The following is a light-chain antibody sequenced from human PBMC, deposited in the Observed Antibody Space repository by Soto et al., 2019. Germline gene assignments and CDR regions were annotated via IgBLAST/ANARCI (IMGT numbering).Light chain of an antibody. V-gene: IGLV1-51*01. CDR1: SSNIGKNY. Sequence: QSVLTQPPSVSAAPGLKVTISCSGASSNIGKNYVSWYQQFPGTAPKLLIYDSNKRPSEIPDRFSGSKSGTSATLGIAGLQSGDEADYYCAAWDSSLSAVVFGGGTKVTVL. CDR3: AAWDSSLSAVV. J-gene: IGLJ2*01. CDR2: DSN.